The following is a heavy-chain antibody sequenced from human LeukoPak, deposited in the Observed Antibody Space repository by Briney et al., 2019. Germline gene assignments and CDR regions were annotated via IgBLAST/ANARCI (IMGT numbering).Heavy chain of an antibody. Sequence: GGSLRLSCAASGFTLSNYGMHWVRQAPGKGLEWVAAIWHDGSRKYYAESVKGRFTISRDNARNTVYVQMDSLRAEDTAVYYRARDEGDSSGYYPGLWGQGTLVTVSS. CDR1: GFTLSNYG. CDR3: ARDEGDSSGYYPGL. CDR2: IWHDGSRK. D-gene: IGHD3-22*01. J-gene: IGHJ1*01. V-gene: IGHV3-33*01.